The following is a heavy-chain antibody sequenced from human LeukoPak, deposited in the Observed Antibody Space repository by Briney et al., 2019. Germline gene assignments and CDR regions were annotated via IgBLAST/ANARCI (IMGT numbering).Heavy chain of an antibody. CDR3: ARATDSSGCCTFDY. CDR2: ISSNGGST. V-gene: IGHV3-64*04. Sequence: GGSLRLSCSASGFTFSNYPMHWVRQAPGKGLEYVSAISSNGGSTYNADSVKGRFIISRDNSKNTLFLQMDSLRPEGTAVYYCARATDSSGCCTFDYWGQGTLVTVSS. D-gene: IGHD6-19*01. CDR1: GFTFSNYP. J-gene: IGHJ4*02.